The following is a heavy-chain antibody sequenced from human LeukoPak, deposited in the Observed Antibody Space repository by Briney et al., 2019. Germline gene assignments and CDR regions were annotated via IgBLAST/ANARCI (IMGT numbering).Heavy chain of an antibody. CDR3: VTGYYDSSGYYHGRGAFDT. CDR2: IIPIFGTA. J-gene: IGHJ3*02. Sequence: SVKVSCKASGGTFSSYAISWVRQAPGQGLEWMGRIIPIFGTANYAQKFQGRVTITTDESTSTAYMELSSLRSEDTAVYYCVTGYYDSSGYYHGRGAFDTWGQGTMVTVSS. CDR1: GGTFSSYA. D-gene: IGHD3-22*01. V-gene: IGHV1-69*05.